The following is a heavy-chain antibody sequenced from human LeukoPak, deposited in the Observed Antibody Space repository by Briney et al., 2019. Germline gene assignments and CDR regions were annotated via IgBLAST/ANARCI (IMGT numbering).Heavy chain of an antibody. CDR2: ITSGSSYI. CDR1: GFTFSDYN. J-gene: IGHJ4*02. D-gene: IGHD3-3*01. V-gene: IGHV3-21*01. Sequence: GGSLRLSCAASGFTFSDYNMNWVRQAPGKGLEWISSITSGSSYIYYADSVEGRFTISRDDAKNAVYLQMDSLRAEDTAVYFCARDTSDYAFWSGYYRTPFDYWGQGTLVTVSS. CDR3: ARDTSDYAFWSGYYRTPFDY.